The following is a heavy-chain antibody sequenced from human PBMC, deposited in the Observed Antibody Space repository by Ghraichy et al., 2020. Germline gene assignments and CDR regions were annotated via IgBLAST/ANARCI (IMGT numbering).Heavy chain of an antibody. J-gene: IGHJ4*02. CDR3: ATRTPCSGNTCYGIEY. CDR2: INSNSGTI. CDR1: GFTFSSYS. D-gene: IGHD2-15*01. V-gene: IGHV3-23*01. Sequence: LTCAASGFTFSSYSMHWVRQAPGKGLEWVSVINSNSGTIYYADSVKGRFTISRDNSRNTLYLQMNSLRAEDTAVYYCATRTPCSGNTCYGIEYRGQGTLVTVSS.